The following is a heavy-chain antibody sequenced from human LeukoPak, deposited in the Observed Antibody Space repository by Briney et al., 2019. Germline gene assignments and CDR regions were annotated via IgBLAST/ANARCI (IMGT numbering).Heavy chain of an antibody. CDR3: AKDPRDFWSGPLRFDH. J-gene: IGHJ5*02. Sequence: PGGSLRLSCAASGFTFSSYAMSWVRQAPGKGLEWASAISGSGGSTYYADSVKGRFTISRDNSKNTLYLQMNSLRAEDTAVYYCAKDPRDFWSGPLRFDHWGQGTLVTVSS. CDR2: ISGSGGST. D-gene: IGHD3-3*01. CDR1: GFTFSSYA. V-gene: IGHV3-23*01.